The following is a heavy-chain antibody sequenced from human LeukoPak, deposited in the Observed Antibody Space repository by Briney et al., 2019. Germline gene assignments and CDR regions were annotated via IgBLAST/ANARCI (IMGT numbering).Heavy chain of an antibody. Sequence: GGSLRLSCAASGFTFSSYGMSWVRQAPGKGLEWVSAISGSGGSTYYADSVKGRFTISRDNSKNTLYLQMNSLRAEDTAVYYCAKDYYDISGYSNDAFDIWGQGTMVTVSS. CDR3: AKDYYDISGYSNDAFDI. CDR2: ISGSGGST. CDR1: GFTFSSYG. V-gene: IGHV3-23*01. D-gene: IGHD3-22*01. J-gene: IGHJ3*02.